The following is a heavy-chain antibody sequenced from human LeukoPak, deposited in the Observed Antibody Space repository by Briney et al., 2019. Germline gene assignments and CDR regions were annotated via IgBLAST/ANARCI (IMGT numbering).Heavy chain of an antibody. V-gene: IGHV1-46*01. CDR2: INPSGGST. D-gene: IGHD3-3*01. CDR1: GYTFTSYY. J-gene: IGHJ4*02. Sequence: ASVKVSCKASGYTFTSYYMHWVRQAPGQGLEWMGIINPSGGSTSYAQKFQGRVTMTRDTSTSTAYMELRSLRSDNTAVYYCARPYTIFGVAPDYWGQGTLVTVSS. CDR3: ARPYTIFGVAPDY.